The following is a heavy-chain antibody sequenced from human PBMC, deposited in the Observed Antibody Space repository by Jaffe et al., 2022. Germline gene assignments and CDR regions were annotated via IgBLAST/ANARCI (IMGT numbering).Heavy chain of an antibody. J-gene: IGHJ4*02. CDR1: GFTFSSYW. D-gene: IGHD5-12*01. CDR3: TRVYGGYDDY. V-gene: IGHV3-74*01. CDR2: INTDGSTT. Sequence: EVQLVESGGGLVQPGGSLRLSCAVSGFTFSSYWMHWVRQAPGKGLVWVSRINTDGSTTGYADSVKGRFTISRDNAKNTLYLQMNSLRAEDTAVYYCTRVYGGYDDYWGQGTLVTVSS.